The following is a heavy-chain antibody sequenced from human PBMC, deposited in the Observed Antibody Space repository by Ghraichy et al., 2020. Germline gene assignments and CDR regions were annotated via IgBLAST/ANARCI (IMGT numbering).Heavy chain of an antibody. J-gene: IGHJ3*02. V-gene: IGHV3-7*03. CDR1: GFTFSSYW. CDR2: IKQDGSAK. Sequence: GGSLRLSCAASGFTFSSYWMSWVRQAPGKGLEWVANIKQDGSAKYYVDSVKGRFTMSRDNAKNSLYLQMNSLRAEDTAVYYCAGVANLAFDIWGRGTMVTVSS. D-gene: IGHD4/OR15-4a*01. CDR3: AGVANLAFDI.